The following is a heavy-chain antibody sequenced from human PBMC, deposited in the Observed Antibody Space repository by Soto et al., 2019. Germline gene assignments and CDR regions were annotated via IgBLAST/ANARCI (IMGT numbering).Heavy chain of an antibody. J-gene: IGHJ5*02. CDR2: IYYSGTT. CDR3: AMTETTLYSWFDP. Sequence: QVQLQESGPGLVKPSETLSLTCTVSGGSISGYYWSWIRQSPGKGLEWIGHIYYSGTTKYNPALKSRVTMSLDTSKKQVSLRLNSVTAADTAVYYCAMTETTLYSWFDPWGQGTLVTVSS. D-gene: IGHD3-16*01. CDR1: GGSISGYY. V-gene: IGHV4-59*12.